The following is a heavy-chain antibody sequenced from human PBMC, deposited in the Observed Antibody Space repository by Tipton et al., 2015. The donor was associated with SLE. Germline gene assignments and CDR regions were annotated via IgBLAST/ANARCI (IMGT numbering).Heavy chain of an antibody. CDR1: FSSLRSGYY. CDR3: ARSGHIVVVVLGYFDV. J-gene: IGHJ2*01. CDR2: IYHSGST. V-gene: IGHV4-38-2*01. Sequence: TLSLPFPFSFSSLRSGYYWGWIRQPPGKGLEWIGSIYHSGSTYYNPSLKSRVTISVDTSKNQFSLKLSSVTAADTAVYYCARSGHIVVVVLGYFDVWGRGTLVTVSS. D-gene: IGHD2-21*01.